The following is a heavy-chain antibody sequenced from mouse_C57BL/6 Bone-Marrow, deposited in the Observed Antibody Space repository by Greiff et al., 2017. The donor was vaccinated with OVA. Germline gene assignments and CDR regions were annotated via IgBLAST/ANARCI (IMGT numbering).Heavy chain of an antibody. CDR1: GFNIKDDY. Sequence: EVQLQQSGAELVRPGASVKLSCTASGFNIKDDYMHWVKQRPEQGLEWIGWIDPENGDTEYASKFQGKATITADTTSNTAYLQLSSLTSEDTAVYYWTTGYDYDEWYFDVWGTGTTVTVSS. CDR2: IDPENGDT. J-gene: IGHJ1*03. V-gene: IGHV14-4*01. CDR3: TTGYDYDEWYFDV. D-gene: IGHD2-4*01.